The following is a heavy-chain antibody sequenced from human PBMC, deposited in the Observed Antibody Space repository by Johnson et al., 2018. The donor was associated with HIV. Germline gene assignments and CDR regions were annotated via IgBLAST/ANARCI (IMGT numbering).Heavy chain of an antibody. CDR3: AKDLIAARRGCDAFDI. V-gene: IGHV3-30-3*01. D-gene: IGHD6-6*01. J-gene: IGHJ3*02. CDR1: GFTFSRYA. CDR2: ISYDGSNK. Sequence: QVQLVESGGGVVQPGRSLRLSCAASGFTFSRYAMHWVRQVPGKGLAWVAVISYDGSNKDYADSVRGRFTISRDNSKNTLYLQMNSLRAEDTAVYYCAKDLIAARRGCDAFDIWGQGTMVTVSS.